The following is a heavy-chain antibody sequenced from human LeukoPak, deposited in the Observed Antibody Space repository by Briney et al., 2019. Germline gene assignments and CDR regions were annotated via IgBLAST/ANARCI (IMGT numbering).Heavy chain of an antibody. CDR2: INHSGST. D-gene: IGHD3-10*01. V-gene: IGHV4-34*01. CDR3: AQMVRGRNWFDP. Sequence: SETLSLTCAVYGGPFSGYYWSWIRHPPGKGLEWIGEINHSGSTNYNPSLKSRVTISVDTSKNQFSLKLSSVTAADTAVYYCAQMVRGRNWFDPWGQGTLVTVSS. J-gene: IGHJ5*02. CDR1: GGPFSGYY.